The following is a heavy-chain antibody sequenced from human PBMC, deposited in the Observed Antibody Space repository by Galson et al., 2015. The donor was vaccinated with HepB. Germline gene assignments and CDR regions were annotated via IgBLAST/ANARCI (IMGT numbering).Heavy chain of an antibody. CDR1: GFSLSTSGVG. J-gene: IGHJ3*02. CDR3: AHSPLRISRDAFDI. Sequence: PALVKPTQTLTLTCTFSGFSLSTSGVGVGWIRQPPGKALEWLALIYWNDDKRYSPSLKSRLTITKDTSKNQVVLTMTNMDPVDTATYYCAHSPLRISRDAFDIWGQGTMVTVSS. D-gene: IGHD2/OR15-2a*01. CDR2: IYWNDDK. V-gene: IGHV2-5*01.